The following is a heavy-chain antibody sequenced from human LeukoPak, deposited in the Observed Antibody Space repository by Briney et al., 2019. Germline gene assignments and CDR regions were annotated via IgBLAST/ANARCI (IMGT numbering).Heavy chain of an antibody. Sequence: PGGSLRLSCAASGFTFSDYAMSWVRQAPEKGLEWVSTISHVGGAYYADSVRGRFTISRDDSKNTLYLQMNSLRTEDTAVYYCAKGGSGYSHTHFDYWGQGTLVTVSS. CDR1: GFTFSDYA. J-gene: IGHJ4*02. CDR2: ISHVGGA. V-gene: IGHV3-23*01. D-gene: IGHD3-22*01. CDR3: AKGGSGYSHTHFDY.